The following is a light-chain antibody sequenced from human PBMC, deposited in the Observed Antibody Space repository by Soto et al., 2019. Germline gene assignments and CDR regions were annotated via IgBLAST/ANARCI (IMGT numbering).Light chain of an antibody. CDR2: EVS. V-gene: IGLV2-14*01. J-gene: IGLJ1*01. CDR3: SSYTSLSTLYV. CDR1: NSDVGGYNY. Sequence: QSVLTQPASVSGSPGQSITISCTGTNSDVGGYNYVSWYQQHPGKAPELMIYEVSHRPSGVSNRFSGSKSDNTASLTISGLQAEDEADYYCSSYTSLSTLYVFGTGTKVTVL.